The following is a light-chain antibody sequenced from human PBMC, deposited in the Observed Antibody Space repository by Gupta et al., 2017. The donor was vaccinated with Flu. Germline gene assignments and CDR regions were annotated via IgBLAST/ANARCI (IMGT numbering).Light chain of an antibody. V-gene: IGKV1-5*03. Sequence: PSTMSASFGDRVTITCRASQNINSWLAWYQQKPGKAPKLVIYKASTLQSGVPSKFSGSGSGTEFTLTISSLQPDDFATYYCQQENSYPRTFGEGTKVEIK. CDR3: QQENSYPRT. CDR1: QNINSW. CDR2: KAS. J-gene: IGKJ1*01.